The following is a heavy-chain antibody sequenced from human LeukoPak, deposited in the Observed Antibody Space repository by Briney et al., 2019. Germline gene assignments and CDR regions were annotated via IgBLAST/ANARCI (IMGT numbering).Heavy chain of an antibody. Sequence: SETLSLTCTVSGVSISSYYWSWIRQPPGKGLEWIGYMHYSGSTNYNPSLKSRVTISVDTSKNQFSLKLSSVTAADTAVYYCARARPAFDIWGQGTMVTVSS. J-gene: IGHJ3*02. CDR3: ARARPAFDI. V-gene: IGHV4-59*01. CDR2: MHYSGST. CDR1: GVSISSYY.